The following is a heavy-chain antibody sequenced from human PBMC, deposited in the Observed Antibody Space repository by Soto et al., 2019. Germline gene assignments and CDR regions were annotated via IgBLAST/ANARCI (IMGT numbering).Heavy chain of an antibody. V-gene: IGHV3-33*01. J-gene: IGHJ3*02. CDR2: IWYDGSNK. CDR1: GFTFSSYG. CDR3: ARDRGVVVVAATHAFDI. Sequence: GGSLRLSCAASGFTFSSYGMHWVRQAPGKGLEWVAVIWYDGSNKYYADSVKGRFTISRDNSKNTLYLQMNSLRAEDTAVYYCARDRGVVVVAATHAFDIWGQGTMVTVSS. D-gene: IGHD2-15*01.